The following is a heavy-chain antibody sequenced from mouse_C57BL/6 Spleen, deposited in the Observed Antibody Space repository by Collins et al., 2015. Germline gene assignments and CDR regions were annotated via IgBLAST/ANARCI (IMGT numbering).Heavy chain of an antibody. CDR1: GYTFTSYW. J-gene: IGHJ2*01. V-gene: IGHV1-69*01. CDR2: IDPSDSYT. Sequence: QVQLQQPGAELVMPGASVKLSCKASGYTFTSYWMHWVKQRPGQGLEWIGEIDPSDSYTNCNQKFKGKSTLTVDKSSSTAYMQFSSLTSEDSAVYYCARGGGTTVVATNFDYWGQGTTLTVSS. D-gene: IGHD1-1*01. CDR3: ARGGGTTVVATNFDY.